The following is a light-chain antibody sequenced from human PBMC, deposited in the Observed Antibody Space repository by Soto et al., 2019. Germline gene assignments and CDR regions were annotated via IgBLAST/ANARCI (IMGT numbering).Light chain of an antibody. V-gene: IGKV3-20*01. Sequence: EIVLTQSPGTLSLSPGERATLSCRASPSVSGSNLAWYQQKPGQAPRLVIYGASSRATGIPDRFSGTGSGTDFTLTISRLEPEDFAVYYCQQYGSSRRTFGGGTKVDIK. J-gene: IGKJ4*02. CDR1: PSVSGSN. CDR2: GAS. CDR3: QQYGSSRRT.